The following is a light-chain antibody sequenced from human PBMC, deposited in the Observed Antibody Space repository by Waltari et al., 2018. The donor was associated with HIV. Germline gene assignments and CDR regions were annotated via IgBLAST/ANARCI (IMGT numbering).Light chain of an antibody. CDR3: ESSDDSADHWV. CDR1: ASPQNF. V-gene: IGLV3-25*03. Sequence: SYELTQPPSVSVSPGQTARIPCSGDASPQNFAYWYQQKAGQAPLMVIYKDNKRPSGIPDRFSGSMSGTTVTLIITGVQPEDEADYYCESSDDSADHWVFGGGTKLSVL. J-gene: IGLJ3*02. CDR2: KDN.